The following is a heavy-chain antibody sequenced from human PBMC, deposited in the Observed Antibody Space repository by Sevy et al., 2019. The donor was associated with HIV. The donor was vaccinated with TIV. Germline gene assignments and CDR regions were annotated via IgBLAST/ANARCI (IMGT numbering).Heavy chain of an antibody. J-gene: IGHJ6*02. Sequence: GGSLRLSCAASGFTFSSYWMSWVRQAPGKGLEWVANIKQDGSEKYYVDSVKGRFTISRDNAKNSLYLQMNSLRAEETAVYYCARDYTMVRGVIRMDVWGQGTTVTVSS. V-gene: IGHV3-7*01. CDR3: ARDYTMVRGVIRMDV. D-gene: IGHD3-10*01. CDR2: IKQDGSEK. CDR1: GFTFSSYW.